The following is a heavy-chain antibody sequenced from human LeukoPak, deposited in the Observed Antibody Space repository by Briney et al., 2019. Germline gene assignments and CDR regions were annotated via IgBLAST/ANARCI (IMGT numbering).Heavy chain of an antibody. CDR2: INHSGST. CDR3: ARGGSGYCSSTSCDTVDY. Sequence: SETLSLTCAVYGGSFSGYYWSWIRQPPGNGLEWIGEINHSGSTNYNPSLKSRVTISVDTSKNQFSLMLSSVTAADTAVYYCARGGSGYCSSTSCDTVDYWGQGNLVTVSS. J-gene: IGHJ4*02. CDR1: GGSFSGYY. D-gene: IGHD2-2*02. V-gene: IGHV4-34*01.